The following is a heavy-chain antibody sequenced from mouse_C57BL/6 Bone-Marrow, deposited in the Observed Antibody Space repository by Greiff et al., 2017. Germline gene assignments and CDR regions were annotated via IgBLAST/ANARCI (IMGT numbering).Heavy chain of an antibody. D-gene: IGHD3-2*02. Sequence: DVMLVEPGGGLVQPGESLKLSCESNDYDFPSHDMSWVRKTPEQRLELVATINTYGGSTYYHHTIEGRSIFSGDNTKKTLYLQMSSLRSEDTALYYCARHEKAQATNLDYWGQGTTLTVSS. CDR1: DYDFPSHD. J-gene: IGHJ2*01. CDR3: ARHEKAQATNLDY. V-gene: IGHV5-2*01. CDR2: INTYGGST.